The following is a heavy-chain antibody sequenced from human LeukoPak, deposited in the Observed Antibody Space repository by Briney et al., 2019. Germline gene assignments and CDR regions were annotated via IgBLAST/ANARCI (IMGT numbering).Heavy chain of an antibody. V-gene: IGHV3-15*01. Sequence: KPGGSLRLSCAASGLSFDNAWMSWVRKVPGKGLEWVGRIRGKIDGGTTDYAAPVKGRFTISRDDSESTLYLHLTSLQIEDAAMYYCTTMGGNNWFDWYFDLWGRGTLVTVYS. CDR3: TTMGGNNWFDWYFDL. CDR2: IRGKIDGGTT. D-gene: IGHD1-1*01. CDR1: GLSFDNAW. J-gene: IGHJ2*01.